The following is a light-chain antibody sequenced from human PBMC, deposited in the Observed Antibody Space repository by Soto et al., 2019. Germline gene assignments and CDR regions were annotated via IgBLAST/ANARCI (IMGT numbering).Light chain of an antibody. CDR3: QQFDTYPLT. J-gene: IGKJ5*01. CDR1: QGIGSST. Sequence: AIQLTQSPSSLSASVGDRVTITCRASQGIGSSTFAWYQQKAGKAPTLLIYDVSNLQRGVPTMFSGSGSGTDFSLTISSLQPEDFATYYCQQFDTYPLTFGQATRLDIK. CDR2: DVS. V-gene: IGKV1-13*02.